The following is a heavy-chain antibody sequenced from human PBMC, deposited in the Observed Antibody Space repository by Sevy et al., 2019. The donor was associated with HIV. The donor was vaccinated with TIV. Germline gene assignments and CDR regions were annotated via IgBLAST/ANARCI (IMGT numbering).Heavy chain of an antibody. CDR2: ISSSGSTI. Sequence: GGSLRLSCAASGFTFSSYEMNWVRQAPGKGLEWVSYISSSGSTIYYADSVKGRFTISRDNAKNSLYLQMNSLGAEDTAVYYCARPTNSGSLDFDYWGQGTLVTVSS. CDR1: GFTFSSYE. D-gene: IGHD1-26*01. V-gene: IGHV3-48*03. J-gene: IGHJ4*02. CDR3: ARPTNSGSLDFDY.